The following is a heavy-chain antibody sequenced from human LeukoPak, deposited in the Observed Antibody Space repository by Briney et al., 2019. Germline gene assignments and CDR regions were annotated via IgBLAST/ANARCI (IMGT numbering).Heavy chain of an antibody. V-gene: IGHV1-18*01. CDR1: GYTFTSYG. Sequence: ASVKVSCKASGYTFTSYGISWVRQAPGQGLEWMGWISAYNGNTNYAQKLQGRVTMTTDTSTSTAYMELRSLRSDDTAVYYCAIPQTTQLWPYDAFDIWGQGTMVTVSS. CDR2: ISAYNGNT. J-gene: IGHJ3*02. CDR3: AIPQTTQLWPYDAFDI. D-gene: IGHD5-18*01.